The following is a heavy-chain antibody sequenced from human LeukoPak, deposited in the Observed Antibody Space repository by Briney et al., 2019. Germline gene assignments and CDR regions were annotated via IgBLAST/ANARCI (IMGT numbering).Heavy chain of an antibody. J-gene: IGHJ6*02. CDR2: INTYNGKT. CDR1: GYTFKNFG. D-gene: IGHD5-18*01. V-gene: IGHV1-18*01. Sequence: ASVKVSCKASGYTFKNFGISWVRQAPGQGLEWMGWINTYNGKTNYAQKLQGRVTITRDTSASTAYMELSSLRSEDTAVYYCARDGRFIVTDYYYGMDVWGQGTTVTVSS. CDR3: ARDGRFIVTDYYYGMDV.